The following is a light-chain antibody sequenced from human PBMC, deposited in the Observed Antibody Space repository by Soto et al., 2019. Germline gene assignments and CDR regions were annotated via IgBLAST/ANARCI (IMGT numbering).Light chain of an antibody. CDR2: HAS. CDR1: QSVSSSY. Sequence: EIVLTQSPGTLSLSPGERATLSCRASQSVSSSYLAWYQQKPGQAPRLLIYHASTRATGIPARFSGSGSGTEFTPTISSLQSEDFAVYYCQQYNNWPPWTFGQGTKVDIK. J-gene: IGKJ1*01. CDR3: QQYNNWPPWT. V-gene: IGKV3-15*01.